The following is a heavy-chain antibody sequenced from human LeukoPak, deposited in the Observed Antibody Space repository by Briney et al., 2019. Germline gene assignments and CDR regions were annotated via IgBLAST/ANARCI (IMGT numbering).Heavy chain of an antibody. CDR3: ARDQLWFGELSLDY. CDR2: INPNSGGT. Sequence: ASVKVSCKASGYTFTGYYMHWVRQAPGQGLEWMGWINPNSGGTNYAQKFQGRVTMTRDTSISTAYMELSRLRSEDTAVYYCARDQLWFGELSLDYWGQGTLVTVSS. CDR1: GYTFTGYY. V-gene: IGHV1-2*02. D-gene: IGHD3-10*01. J-gene: IGHJ4*02.